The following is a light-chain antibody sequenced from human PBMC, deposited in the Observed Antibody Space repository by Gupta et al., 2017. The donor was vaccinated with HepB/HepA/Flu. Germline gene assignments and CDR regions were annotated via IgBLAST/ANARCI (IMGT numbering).Light chain of an antibody. CDR2: TAS. V-gene: IGKV1-39*01. Sequence: DTKMTQSPSSLSATVGERVTITCRASQSIRNYLNWYQQKPGKAPKLLIYTASSLQSGVPTRFSGSGSGTDFTLTISSLQPEDFASYFCQQSYSFPFTFGQGTKLEIK. CDR3: QQSYSFPFT. CDR1: QSIRNY. J-gene: IGKJ2*01.